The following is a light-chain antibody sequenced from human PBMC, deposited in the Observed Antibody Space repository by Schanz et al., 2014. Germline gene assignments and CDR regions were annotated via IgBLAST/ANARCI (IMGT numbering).Light chain of an antibody. CDR1: SNDVGSSYL. V-gene: IGLV2-14*02. CDR2: EAS. Sequence: QSALTQPASVSGSPGQSITISCTGTSNDVGSSYLVSWYQHHPGKAPNLMIYEASKRPSGVSNRFSGSKSDNTASLTISGLQSEDEAHYYCSSYSSTNTVVFGGGTKLTVL. CDR3: SSYSSTNTVV. J-gene: IGLJ2*01.